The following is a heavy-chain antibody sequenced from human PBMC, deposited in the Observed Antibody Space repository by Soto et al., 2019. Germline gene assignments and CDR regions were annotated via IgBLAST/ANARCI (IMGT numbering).Heavy chain of an antibody. CDR3: ARTIEYSSSYWSSKFDP. J-gene: IGHJ5*02. V-gene: IGHV1-69*13. CDR1: GGTFSSYA. D-gene: IGHD6-6*01. CDR2: IIPIFGTA. Sequence: SVKVSCKASGGTFSSYAISWVRQAPGQGLEWMGGIIPIFGTANYAQKFQGRVTITADESTSTAYMELSSLRSEDTAVYYCARTIEYSSSYWSSKFDPWGQATLVTVSS.